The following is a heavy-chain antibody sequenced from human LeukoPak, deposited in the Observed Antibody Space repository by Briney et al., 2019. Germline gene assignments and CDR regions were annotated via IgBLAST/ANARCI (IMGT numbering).Heavy chain of an antibody. Sequence: ASVKVSCKASGYTFIGYYIHWVRQAPGQGLEWMGWINPNSGGTNYAQEFQGRVTMTRDTSISTAYMELNRLTSDDTAVYYCARGSKYDYWGQEALVTVSS. CDR3: ARGSKYDY. CDR2: INPNSGGT. J-gene: IGHJ4*02. V-gene: IGHV1-2*02. CDR1: GYTFIGYY.